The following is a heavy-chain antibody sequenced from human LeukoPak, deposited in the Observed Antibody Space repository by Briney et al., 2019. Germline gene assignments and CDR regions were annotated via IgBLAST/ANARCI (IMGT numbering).Heavy chain of an antibody. CDR2: ISSSSSYT. CDR3: VKDELRYFDWEGQFFPYYFDY. CDR1: RFTFSDYY. D-gene: IGHD3-9*01. Sequence: NTGGSLRLSCAASRFTFSDYYMSWIRQAPGKGLEWVSYISSSSSYTNYADSVKGRFTISRDNSKNTLYLQMSSLRAEDTAVYYCVKDELRYFDWEGQFFPYYFDYWGQGTLVTVSS. J-gene: IGHJ4*02. V-gene: IGHV3-11*06.